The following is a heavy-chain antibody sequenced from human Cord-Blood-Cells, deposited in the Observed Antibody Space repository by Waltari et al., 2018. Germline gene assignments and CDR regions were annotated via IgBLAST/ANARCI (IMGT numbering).Heavy chain of an antibody. J-gene: IGHJ3*02. CDR2: ISDDGSNK. CDR3: ATNAFDI. Sequence: QVQLVESGGGVVQHGRSMTLPWSAPGLTSMSSAMHWVRQAPGKGLGWVAVISDDGSNKYYADSVKGRFTISRDNSKNTLYLQMNSLRAEDTAVYYCATNAFDIWGQGTMVTVSS. V-gene: IGHV3-30-3*01. CDR1: GLTSMSSA.